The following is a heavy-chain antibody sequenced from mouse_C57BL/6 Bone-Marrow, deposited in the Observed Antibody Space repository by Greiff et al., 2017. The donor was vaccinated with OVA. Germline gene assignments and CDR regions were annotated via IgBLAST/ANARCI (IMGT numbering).Heavy chain of an antibody. V-gene: IGHV14-2*01. J-gene: IGHJ3*01. D-gene: IGHD2-12*01. CDR1: GFNIKDYY. Sequence: EVQLQQSGAELVKPGASVKLSCTASGFNIKDYYMHWVKQRTEQGLEWIGRIDPEDGDTKYAPKFQGKATITADTSSNTAYLQLSSLTSEDTAVYYCARGPNDYSYDGPFAYWGQGTLVTVSA. CDR3: ARGPNDYSYDGPFAY. CDR2: IDPEDGDT.